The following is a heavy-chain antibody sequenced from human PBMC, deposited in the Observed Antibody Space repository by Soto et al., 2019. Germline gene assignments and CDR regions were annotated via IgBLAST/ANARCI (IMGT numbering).Heavy chain of an antibody. CDR1: GGYISSYY. J-gene: IGHJ6*02. CDR3: ARDREVSSGPHYYYYYGMDV. CDR2: IYYSGST. V-gene: IGHV4-59*01. Sequence: PSETLSLTCPVAGGYISSYYWSWIRKTTGKGLEWIGYIYYSGSTNYNPSLKSRVTISVDTSKNQFSLKLSSVTAADTAVYYCARDREVSSGPHYYYYYGMDVWGQGTTVTVSS. D-gene: IGHD6-19*01.